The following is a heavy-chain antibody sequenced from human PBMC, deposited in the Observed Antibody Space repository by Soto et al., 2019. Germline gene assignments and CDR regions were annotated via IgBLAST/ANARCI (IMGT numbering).Heavy chain of an antibody. Sequence: SETLSLTCTVSGGSINSGDYYWTWVRQPPGKCLEWIGNIFHSGSTYYTPSLQSRVTISLDTSKNHFSLKLSSVTPADTAVYYCARDRYYGSGTYYNFYSGMDVWGQGTTVTVYS. CDR2: IFHSGST. CDR1: GGSINSGDYY. V-gene: IGHV4-30-4*01. D-gene: IGHD3-10*01. CDR3: ARDRYYGSGTYYNFYSGMDV. J-gene: IGHJ6*02.